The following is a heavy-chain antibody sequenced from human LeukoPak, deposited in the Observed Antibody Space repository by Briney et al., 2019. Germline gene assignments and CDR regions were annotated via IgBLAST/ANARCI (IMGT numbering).Heavy chain of an antibody. CDR3: ARNYGDYEWDY. CDR1: GFTFSSYS. D-gene: IGHD4-17*01. CDR2: ITSSSSYI. J-gene: IGHJ4*02. Sequence: GGSLRLSCAASGFTFSSYSMNWVRQAPGKGLEWVSSITSSSSYIYYADSVKGRFTISRDNAKNSLYLQMYSLRAEDTAVYYCARNYGDYEWDYWGQGTLVTVSS. V-gene: IGHV3-21*06.